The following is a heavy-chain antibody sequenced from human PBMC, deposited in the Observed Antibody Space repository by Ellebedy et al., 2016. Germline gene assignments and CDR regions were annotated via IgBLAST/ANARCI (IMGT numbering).Heavy chain of an antibody. V-gene: IGHV3-23*01. CDR2: ISAGGETT. D-gene: IGHD4-17*01. CDR1: GLPFSTFF. Sequence: GESLKISCAVSGLPFSTFFMGWVRRAPGKGLEWVATISAGGETTYLADSVRGRFTVSRDNSKYILYLHMNNLRADDTAVYYCRPGHYANLWGHGTLVTVSS. J-gene: IGHJ5*02. CDR3: RPGHYANL.